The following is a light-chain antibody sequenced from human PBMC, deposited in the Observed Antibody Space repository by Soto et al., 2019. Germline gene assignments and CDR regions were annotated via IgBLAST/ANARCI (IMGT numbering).Light chain of an antibody. V-gene: IGKV2-30*01. Sequence: DVVMTQSPRSLPVTLGQPASISCRSSQSLVDSDGNTYLNWFHQRPGQSPRRLICKVSNRDSGVPDRFSGSGSGTDFTLKISRVEAEDVGVYYCMQGTHWPRTFGQGTKLEIK. CDR2: KVS. J-gene: IGKJ2*01. CDR3: MQGTHWPRT. CDR1: QSLVDSDGNTY.